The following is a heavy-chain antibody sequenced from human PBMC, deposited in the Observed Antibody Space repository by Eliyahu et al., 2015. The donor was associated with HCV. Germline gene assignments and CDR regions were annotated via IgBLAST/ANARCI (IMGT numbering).Heavy chain of an antibody. V-gene: IGHV1-2*02. CDR3: AREIASGNDLDY. CDR2: INPNTGGP. CDR1: GYSFTGYY. D-gene: IGHD4-23*01. J-gene: IGHJ4*02. Sequence: QVQLVQSGAEVKKPGASVRVSCKASGYSFTGYYIHWVRHAPGQGLEWMGWINPNTGGPNYAQKFQGRVTMTRDTSISTAYMELSRLRSDDTAMYYCAREIASGNDLDYWGQGALVTVSS.